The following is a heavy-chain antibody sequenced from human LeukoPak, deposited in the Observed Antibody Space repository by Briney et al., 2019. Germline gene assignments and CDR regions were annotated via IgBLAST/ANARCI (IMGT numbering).Heavy chain of an antibody. Sequence: ASVKVSCKASGFNFISFAVQWVRQTRGQRPEWIGWIVVGSGNTKYAQKFQERVTITRDMSTNTAYMELSSLRSDDAAMYYCATRKSANYYSGGQGTLVTVSS. V-gene: IGHV1-58*01. CDR2: IVVGSGNT. J-gene: IGHJ5*01. D-gene: IGHD4/OR15-4a*01. CDR1: GFNFISFA. CDR3: ATRKSANYYS.